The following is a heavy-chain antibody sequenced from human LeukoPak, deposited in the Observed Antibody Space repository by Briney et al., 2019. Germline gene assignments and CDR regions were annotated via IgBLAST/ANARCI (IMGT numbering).Heavy chain of an antibody. D-gene: IGHD3-10*01. Sequence: PSETLSLTCTVSGGSISGYYWSWIRRPPGKGLEWIGYIYYSGSTSYNPSLKSRVTISVDTSKHQFSLNMSSVTAADTAVYYCARYGPSWYFDLRGRGTLVTVSS. J-gene: IGHJ2*01. CDR1: GGSISGYY. CDR3: ARYGPSWYFDL. CDR2: IYYSGST. V-gene: IGHV4-59*01.